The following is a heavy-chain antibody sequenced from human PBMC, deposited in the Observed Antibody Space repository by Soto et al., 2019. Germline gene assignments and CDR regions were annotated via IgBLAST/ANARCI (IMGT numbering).Heavy chain of an antibody. CDR3: ARAQYNYYDSSPRGTFDI. Sequence: PSETLSLTCTVSGGSISSYYWSWIRQPPGKGLEWIGYIYYSGSTNYNPSLKSRVTISVDTSKNQFSLKLTSVTAADTAVYYCARAQYNYYDSSPRGTFDIWGQGTMVTVSS. CDR2: IYYSGST. V-gene: IGHV4-59*01. D-gene: IGHD3-22*01. J-gene: IGHJ3*02. CDR1: GGSISSYY.